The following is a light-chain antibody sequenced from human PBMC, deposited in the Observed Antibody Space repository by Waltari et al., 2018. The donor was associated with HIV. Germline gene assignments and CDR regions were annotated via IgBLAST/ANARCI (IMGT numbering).Light chain of an antibody. J-gene: IGLJ2*01. Sequence: QSALTQPPSASGSPGQSVTISCTGKTSDVGAYNYVSWYQQHPGKAPKLWIYEVFKRPSGGRDRFSGSKSGNTAALTVSGLQAEDEAEYDCTSYAGRNTFVFGGGTKLTVL. CDR1: TSDVGAYNY. V-gene: IGLV2-8*01. CDR2: EVF. CDR3: TSYAGRNTFV.